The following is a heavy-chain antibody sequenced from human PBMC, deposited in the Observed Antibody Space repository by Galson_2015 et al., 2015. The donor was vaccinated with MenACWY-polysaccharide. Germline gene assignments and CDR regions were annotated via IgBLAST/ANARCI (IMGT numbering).Heavy chain of an antibody. V-gene: IGHV6-1*01. J-gene: IGHJ6*02. CDR3: ARDFEPGIAVAGDYYYYGMDV. Sequence: CAISGDSVSSNSAAWNWIRQSPSRGLEWLGRTYYRSKWYNDYAVSVKGRITINPDTSKNQFSLQLNSVTPEDTAVYYCARDFEPGIAVAGDYYYYGMDVWGQGTTVTVSS. CDR1: GDSVSSNSAA. D-gene: IGHD6-19*01. CDR2: TYYRSKWYN.